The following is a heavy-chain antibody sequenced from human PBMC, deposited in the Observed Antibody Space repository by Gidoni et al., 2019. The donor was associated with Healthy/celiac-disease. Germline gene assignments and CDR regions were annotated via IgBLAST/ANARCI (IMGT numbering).Heavy chain of an antibody. CDR3: ARGDDILTGQISYGMDV. CDR1: GFTFSDYY. J-gene: IGHJ6*02. V-gene: IGHV3-11*01. CDR2: ISSSGSTI. D-gene: IGHD3-9*01. Sequence: QVQLVESGGGLVKPGVSLRLSFAASGFTFSDYYMRWIRQAPGKGLEWVSYISSSGSTIYYADSVKGRFTISRDNAKNSLYLQMNSLRAEDTAVYYCARGDDILTGQISYGMDVWGQGTTVTVSS.